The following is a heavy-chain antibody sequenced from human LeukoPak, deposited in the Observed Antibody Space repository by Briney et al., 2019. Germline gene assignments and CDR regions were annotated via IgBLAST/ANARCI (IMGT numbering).Heavy chain of an antibody. Sequence: GGSLRLSCAASGFTFSSYDIHWVRQAPGKGLEWVAVIWYDGSNKYYADSVKGRFTISRDNSKNTLYLQMNSLRAEDTAVYYCARDAGYSSSPPMDYWGQGTLVTVSS. D-gene: IGHD6-13*01. CDR1: GFTFSSYD. V-gene: IGHV3-33*08. CDR2: IWYDGSNK. J-gene: IGHJ4*02. CDR3: ARDAGYSSSPPMDY.